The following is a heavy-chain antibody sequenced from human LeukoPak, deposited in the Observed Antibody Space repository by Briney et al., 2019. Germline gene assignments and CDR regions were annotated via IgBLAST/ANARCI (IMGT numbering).Heavy chain of an antibody. J-gene: IGHJ4*02. V-gene: IGHV4-31*03. CDR3: ARDQGLLLDY. Sequence: SETLSLTCTVSGGSISSGGYYWSWIRQHPGKGLEWIGYIYYSGSTYYNPSLKSRVTISVDTSKNQFSLKLSSVTAADTAVYYCARDQGLLLDYWGQGTLVTVSS. D-gene: IGHD1-26*01. CDR1: GGSISSGGYY. CDR2: IYYSGST.